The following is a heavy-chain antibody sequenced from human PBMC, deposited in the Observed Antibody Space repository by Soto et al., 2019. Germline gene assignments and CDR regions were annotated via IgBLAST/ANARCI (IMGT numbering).Heavy chain of an antibody. CDR2: IYSGGST. J-gene: IGHJ6*02. D-gene: IGHD6-19*01. V-gene: IGHV3-53*04. CDR1: GFTVSSNY. Sequence: EVQLVESGGGLVQPGGSLRLSCAASGFTVSSNYMSWVRQAPGKGLEWVSVIYSGGSTYYADSVKGRFTISRHNSKNTLYLQMNSLRAKDTAVYYCARDSGWPDLDYYYGMDVWGQGPTVTVSS. CDR3: ARDSGWPDLDYYYGMDV.